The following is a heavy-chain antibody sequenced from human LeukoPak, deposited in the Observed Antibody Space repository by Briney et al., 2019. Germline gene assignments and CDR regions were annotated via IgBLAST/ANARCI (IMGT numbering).Heavy chain of an antibody. CDR2: IYQSGST. D-gene: IGHD7-27*01. V-gene: IGHV4-38-2*02. CDR1: GYSISIGYY. J-gene: IGHJ4*02. CDR3: ARLAWGRLDY. Sequence: SETLSLTCSVSGYSISIGYYWGWLRQPPGKGLEWIGSIYQSGSTYYNPSLKSRVTISVDTSRNQFSLKLSSVTAADTAVYYCARLAWGRLDYWGQGTLVTVSS.